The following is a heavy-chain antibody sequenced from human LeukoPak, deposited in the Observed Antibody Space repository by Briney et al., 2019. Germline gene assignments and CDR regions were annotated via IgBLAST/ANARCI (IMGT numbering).Heavy chain of an antibody. CDR3: ARGHSNCSPSSCYFPLDY. D-gene: IGHD2-2*01. Sequence: PSETLSLTCSVSGDSISTYYWSWIRQPPGKGLEWIGYNSGRTNYNPSLKSRVTISLDTSKNQVSLRLTSVTAADTAVYYCARGHSNCSPSSCYFPLDYWGQGTLVTVSS. CDR1: GDSISTYY. CDR2: NSGRT. V-gene: IGHV4-59*01. J-gene: IGHJ4*02.